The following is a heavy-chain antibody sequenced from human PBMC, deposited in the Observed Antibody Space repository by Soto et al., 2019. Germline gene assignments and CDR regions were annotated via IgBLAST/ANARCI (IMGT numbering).Heavy chain of an antibody. J-gene: IGHJ5*02. CDR3: TTGGVLRYFDWLGGFDP. V-gene: IGHV3-15*07. D-gene: IGHD3-9*01. CDR2: IKSKTDGGTT. CDR1: GFTFSNAW. Sequence: GGSLRLSCAASGFTFSNAWMNWVRQAPGKGLEWVGRIKSKTDGGTTDYAAPVKGRFTISRDDSKNTLYLQMNSLKTEDTAVYYCTTGGVLRYFDWLGGFDPWGQRTLVTVSS.